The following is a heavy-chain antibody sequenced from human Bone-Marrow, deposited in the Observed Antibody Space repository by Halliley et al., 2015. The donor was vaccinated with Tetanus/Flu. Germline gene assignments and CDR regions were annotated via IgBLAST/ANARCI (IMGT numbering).Heavy chain of an antibody. CDR2: ISGSGGGT. D-gene: IGHD6-6*01. Sequence: WVSTISGSGGGTYYADSVKGRFTISRDSSENPRHLQMNSLRVEDTAVYYCAKLGSSSSGSDYWGQGALVTVSS. V-gene: IGHV3-23*01. J-gene: IGHJ4*02. CDR3: AKLGSSSSGSDY.